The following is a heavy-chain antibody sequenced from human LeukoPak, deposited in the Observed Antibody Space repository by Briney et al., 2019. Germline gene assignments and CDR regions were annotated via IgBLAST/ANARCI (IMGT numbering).Heavy chain of an antibody. V-gene: IGHV4-61*02. D-gene: IGHD2-2*01. CDR2: IYASGNT. CDR3: AGAPAGSLDWLSPLDY. Sequence: QSSETLSLTCTVSGGSISSANYYWSWIRQPAGKRLEWIGRIYASGNTNYNPSLNSRVTISVDTSKNQLSLKLSSVTAADTAVYYCAGAPAGSLDWLSPLDYWGQGTLVTVSS. J-gene: IGHJ4*02. CDR1: GGSISSANYY.